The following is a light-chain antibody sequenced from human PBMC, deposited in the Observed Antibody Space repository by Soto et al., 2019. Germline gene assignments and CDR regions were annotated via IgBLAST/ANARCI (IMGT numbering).Light chain of an antibody. V-gene: IGKV1-39*01. CDR2: AAS. CDR1: QSISNY. CDR3: QQVYVYPST. Sequence: DIQMTQSPSSLSASVGDRVTIPCRASQSISNYLNWYQQKPGKAPKLLIYAASTLQSGVPSRFSGGGSGTDFTLTISSLQPEDFATYYCQQVYVYPSTFGGGTKVDIK. J-gene: IGKJ4*01.